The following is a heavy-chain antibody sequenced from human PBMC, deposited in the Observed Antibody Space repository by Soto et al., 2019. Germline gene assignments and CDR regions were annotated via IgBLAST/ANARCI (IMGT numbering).Heavy chain of an antibody. Sequence: PSETLSLTCTVSGGSVSSGSYYWSWIRQPPGKGLEWIGYIYYSGSTNYNPSLKSRVTISVDRSKNQFSLKLSSVTAADTAVYYCARATGYYNPLYYYYGMDVWGQGTTVTVSS. CDR3: ARATGYYNPLYYYYGMDV. CDR1: GGSVSSGSYY. J-gene: IGHJ6*02. D-gene: IGHD3-9*01. CDR2: IYYSGST. V-gene: IGHV4-61*01.